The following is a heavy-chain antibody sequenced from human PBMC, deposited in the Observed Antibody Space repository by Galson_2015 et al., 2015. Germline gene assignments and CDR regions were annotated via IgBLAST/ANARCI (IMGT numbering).Heavy chain of an antibody. D-gene: IGHD4-11*01. V-gene: IGHV5-51*01. Sequence: QSGAEVKKPGESLKISCKGSGYSFPSYWIAWVRQMPGKGLEWMGIFYPGDSDTRYRPSFQGQVTISADKSISTAYLQWSSLKASDTAMYYCARRAVSTEYYDYWGQGTLVTVPS. CDR2: FYPGDSDT. J-gene: IGHJ4*02. CDR3: ARRAVSTEYYDY. CDR1: GYSFPSYW.